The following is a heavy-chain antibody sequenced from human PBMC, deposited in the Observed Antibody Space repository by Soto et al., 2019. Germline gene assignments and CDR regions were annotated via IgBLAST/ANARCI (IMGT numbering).Heavy chain of an antibody. CDR1: GGTFSSYA. D-gene: IGHD6-19*01. CDR3: ARIKGAVAGSCFFDY. Sequence: QVQLVQSGAEVKKPGSSVKVSCKASGGTFSSYAISWVRQAPGQGLEWMGGIIPIFGTANYAQKFQGRVTITADESPSTAYMELSRLRSEYTGVYYCARIKGAVAGSCFFDYWGQGTLVTVSS. CDR2: IIPIFGTA. V-gene: IGHV1-69*01. J-gene: IGHJ4*02.